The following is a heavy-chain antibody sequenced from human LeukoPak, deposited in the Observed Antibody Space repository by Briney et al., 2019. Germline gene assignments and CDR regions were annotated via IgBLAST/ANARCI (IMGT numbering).Heavy chain of an antibody. Sequence: ASVKVSCEASGGTFSSYAISWVRQAPGQGLEWMGGIIPIFGTANYAQKFQGRVTITADESTSTAYMELSSLRSEDTAVYYCARDSPTGWDRLQFNYWGQGTLVTVSS. CDR1: GGTFSSYA. V-gene: IGHV1-69*01. D-gene: IGHD5-24*01. J-gene: IGHJ4*02. CDR2: IIPIFGTA. CDR3: ARDSPTGWDRLQFNY.